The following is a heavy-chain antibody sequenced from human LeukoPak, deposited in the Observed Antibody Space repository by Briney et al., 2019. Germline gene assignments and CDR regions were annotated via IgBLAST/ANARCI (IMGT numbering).Heavy chain of an antibody. D-gene: IGHD6-13*01. CDR2: IIPIFGTA. V-gene: IGHV1-69*13. J-gene: IGHJ4*02. CDR3: ASDRIAAAGTRSRLDY. CDR1: GYTFTSYY. Sequence: GASVKVSCKASGYTFTSYYMHWVRQAPGQGLEWMGGIIPIFGTANYAQKFQGRVTITADESTSTAYMELSSLRSEDTAVYYCASDRIAAAGTRSRLDYWGQGTLVTVSS.